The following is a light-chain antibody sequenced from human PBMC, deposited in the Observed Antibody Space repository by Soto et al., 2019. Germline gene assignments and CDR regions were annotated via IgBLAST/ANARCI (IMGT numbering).Light chain of an antibody. CDR1: TNDVGGYNY. CDR3: ISYVPSTTTHWV. CDR2: EVS. V-gene: IGLV2-14*01. Sequence: QSALTQPASVSGSPGQSITISCTGTTNDVGGYNYVSWYQQHPGKAPKLLIFEVSSRPSGVSNRFSGSKSGNTASLTISALQAEDEADYYCISYVPSTTTHWVFGGGTKLTVL. J-gene: IGLJ3*02.